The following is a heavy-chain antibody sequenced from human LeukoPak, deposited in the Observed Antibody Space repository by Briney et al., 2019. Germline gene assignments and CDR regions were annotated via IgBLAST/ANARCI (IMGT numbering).Heavy chain of an antibody. Sequence: SETLSLTCTVSGGSINGNDYYWGWIRQPPGKGLEWIGSIYYSGSTYYNPSLKRRVTISVDTSKNQFFLRLSSVTAADTAMYYCARTNYYFYYMDVWGRGTTVTVSS. CDR3: ARTNYYFYYMDV. CDR1: GGSINGNDYY. V-gene: IGHV4-39*01. CDR2: IYYSGST. D-gene: IGHD2-8*01. J-gene: IGHJ6*03.